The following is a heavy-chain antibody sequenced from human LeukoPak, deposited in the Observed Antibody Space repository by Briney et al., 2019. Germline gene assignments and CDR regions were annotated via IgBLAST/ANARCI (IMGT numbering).Heavy chain of an antibody. CDR3: AREEGPEKFDY. CDR2: IWYDGSNK. Sequence: GGSLRLSCAASGFTFSSYGMHWVRQAPGKGLEWVAVIWYDGSNKYYADSVKGRFTISRDNSKNTLYLQMNSLRAEDTAVYYCAREEGPEKFDYWGQGTLVTVSS. CDR1: GFTFSSYG. J-gene: IGHJ4*02. V-gene: IGHV3-33*01. D-gene: IGHD1-14*01.